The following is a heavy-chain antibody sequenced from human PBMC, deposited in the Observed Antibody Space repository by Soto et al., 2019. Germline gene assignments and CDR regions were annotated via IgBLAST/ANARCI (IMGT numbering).Heavy chain of an antibody. CDR2: ITDSGGDA. CDR1: GITFGRRA. J-gene: IGHJ4*02. D-gene: IGHD3-10*01. CDR3: ARGSTDSYPGSRIFDF. V-gene: IGHV3-23*01. Sequence: EVQLLESGGDLIQPGGSLRLSCVASGITFGRRAMSWVRQAPGEGLEWVSTITDSGGDAKYADSVRGRFAISRDNSKKTLYLQMSSLTAEDSAIYYCARGSTDSYPGSRIFDFWGRGTLVTVSS.